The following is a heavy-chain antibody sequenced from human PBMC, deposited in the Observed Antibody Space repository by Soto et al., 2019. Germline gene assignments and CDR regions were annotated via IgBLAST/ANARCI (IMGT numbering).Heavy chain of an antibody. J-gene: IGHJ5*02. CDR2: ISGSGGST. Sequence: EVQLLESGGGLVQPGGSLRLSCAASGFTFSSYAMSWVRQAPGKGLEWVSAISGSGGSTYYADSVKGRFTISRDNSKNTLYLQMNSLRAEDTAVYYCAKDPPNDIAPYDSGELVFDPWGQGTLVTVSS. V-gene: IGHV3-23*01. D-gene: IGHD3-16*01. CDR1: GFTFSSYA. CDR3: AKDPPNDIAPYDSGELVFDP.